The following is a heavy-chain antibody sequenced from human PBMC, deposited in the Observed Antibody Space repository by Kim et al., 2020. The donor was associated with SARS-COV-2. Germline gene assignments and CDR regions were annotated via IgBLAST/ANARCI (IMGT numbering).Heavy chain of an antibody. CDR3: ARMAGQRGYYYGSGSYPKGFDY. D-gene: IGHD3-10*01. V-gene: IGHV2-70*01. Sequence: SGPTLVNPTQTLTLTCTFSGFSLSTSGICVSWILKPPGKALEWLALIDWEDDKYYSTSLKTRPTISKDTSKNQVVLTMTNMDPVDTATYYCARMAGQRGYYYGSGSYPKGFDYWGQGTLVTVSS. J-gene: IGHJ4*02. CDR2: IDWEDDK. CDR1: GFSLSTSGIC.